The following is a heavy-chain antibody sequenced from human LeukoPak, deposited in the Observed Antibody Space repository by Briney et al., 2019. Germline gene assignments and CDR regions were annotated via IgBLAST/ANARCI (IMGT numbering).Heavy chain of an antibody. J-gene: IGHJ4*02. CDR2: IYTSGST. CDR3: ARGAYYDFWSGSYFDY. Sequence: SQTLSLTYTVSGGSINSDSYYWSWIRQPAGKGLECIGRIYTSGSTNYNPSLQSRVTISVDTSKNQFSLKLSSVTAADTAVYYCARGAYYDFWSGSYFDYWGQGTLVTVSS. D-gene: IGHD3-3*01. V-gene: IGHV4-61*02. CDR1: GGSINSDSYY.